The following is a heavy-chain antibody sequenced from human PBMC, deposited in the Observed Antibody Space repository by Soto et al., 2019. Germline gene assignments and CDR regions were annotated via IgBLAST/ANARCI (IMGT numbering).Heavy chain of an antibody. CDR1: GFTFSTYT. V-gene: IGHV3-30*02. J-gene: IGHJ4*02. D-gene: IGHD3-10*01. CDR3: AKNLGEFAMVRGTDDYYFDY. CDR2: IWYDETNK. Sequence: PGGSLRLSCAASGFTFSTYTMHWVRQVPGKGLEWVALIWYDETNKYYRDSVKGRFTISRDNSKNTLYLQMNSLRAEDTAVYYCAKNLGEFAMVRGTDDYYFDYWGQGTLVTVS.